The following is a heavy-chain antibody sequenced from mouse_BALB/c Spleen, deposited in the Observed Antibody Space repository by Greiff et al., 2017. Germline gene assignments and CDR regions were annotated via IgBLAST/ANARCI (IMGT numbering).Heavy chain of an antibody. CDR2: IDPANGNT. CDR1: GFNIKDTY. Sequence: VQLKESGAELVKPGASVKLSCTASGFNIKDTYMHWVKQRPEQGLEWIGRIDPANGNTKYDPKFQGKATITADTSSNTAYLQLSSLTSEDTAVYYCAIDYYGYDKGWGQGTLVTVSA. J-gene: IGHJ3*02. V-gene: IGHV14-3*02. CDR3: AIDYYGYDKG. D-gene: IGHD2-2*01.